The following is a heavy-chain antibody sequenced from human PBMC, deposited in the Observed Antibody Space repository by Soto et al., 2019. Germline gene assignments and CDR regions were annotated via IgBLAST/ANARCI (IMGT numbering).Heavy chain of an antibody. J-gene: IGHJ5*02. CDR3: ARDRGVTGGA. V-gene: IGHV3-21*01. Sequence: EVQLVESGGGLVKPGGSLRLSCTASGFTFSSYSMNWVRQAPGKGLEWVSSISSSSSYIYYADSVKGRFTISRDNAKNSLYLQMNSLRAEDTAVYYCARDRGVTGGAWGQGTLVTVSS. CDR1: GFTFSSYS. D-gene: IGHD2-21*02. CDR2: ISSSSSYI.